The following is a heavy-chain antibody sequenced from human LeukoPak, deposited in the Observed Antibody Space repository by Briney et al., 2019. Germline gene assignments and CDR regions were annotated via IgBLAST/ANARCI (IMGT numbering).Heavy chain of an antibody. CDR2: INHGGSP. D-gene: IGHD5-18*01. J-gene: IGHJ4*02. V-gene: IGHV4-34*01. CDR3: ARGTAMVLRNNYYFDS. Sequence: SETLSLTCAVYGGSFSNYYRTWIRQPPGKGLEWIGEINHGGSPNYSPSLKSRVTISVDTSKSQFSLKLSSVTAADTAVYYCARGTAMVLRNNYYFDSWGQGTLVTVSS. CDR1: GGSFSNYY.